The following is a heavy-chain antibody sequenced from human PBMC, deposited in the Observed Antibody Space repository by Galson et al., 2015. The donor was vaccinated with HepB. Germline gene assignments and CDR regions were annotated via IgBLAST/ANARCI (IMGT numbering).Heavy chain of an antibody. J-gene: IGHJ4*02. CDR1: GYTFTSYA. CDR3: ASLECKGSTSCFFDY. D-gene: IGHD2-2*01. CDR2: INTNTGNP. Sequence: SVKVSCKASGYTFTSYAMNWVRQAPGQGLEWMGWINTNTGNPTYAQGFTGRFVFSLDTSVSTAYLQISSLKAEDTAVYYCASLECKGSTSCFFDYWGQGTLVTVSS. V-gene: IGHV7-4-1*02.